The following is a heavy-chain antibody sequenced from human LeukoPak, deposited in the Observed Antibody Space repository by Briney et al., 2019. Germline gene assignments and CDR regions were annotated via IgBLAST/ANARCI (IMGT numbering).Heavy chain of an antibody. CDR1: GFTFSIYP. CDR3: ARDRGATYYYYAMDV. V-gene: IGHV3-30-3*01. CDR2: ISHEGSNK. J-gene: IGHJ6*02. Sequence: GRSLRLSCAASGFTFSIYPVLCVRQARGKGLVWVAVISHEGSNKYYADSVKGRFTISRDNSKNTLYVQMNSLRPEDTAVYYCARDRGATYYYYAMDVWGQETTVTVSS.